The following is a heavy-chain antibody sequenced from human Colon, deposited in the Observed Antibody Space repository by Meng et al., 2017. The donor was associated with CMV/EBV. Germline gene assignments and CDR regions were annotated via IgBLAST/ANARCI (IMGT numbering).Heavy chain of an antibody. V-gene: IGHV3-21*06. D-gene: IGHD1-14*01. J-gene: IGHJ4*02. CDR3: ARGLGTPT. Sequence: GESLKISCAASGFTFDTFSMNWVRQAPGTGLQWISSICSSSSFIYYADSVRGRFTVSRDNVKNSLYLQMDNLRVEDTAVYYCARGLGTPTWGQGTLVTVSS. CDR2: ICSSSSFI. CDR1: GFTFDTFS.